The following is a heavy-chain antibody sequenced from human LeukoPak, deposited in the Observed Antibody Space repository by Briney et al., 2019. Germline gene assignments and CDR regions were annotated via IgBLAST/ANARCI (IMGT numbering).Heavy chain of an antibody. Sequence: ASVTVSCKASGYTFTSYAMNWVRQAPGQGLEWMGCINTNTGNPTYAQGFTGGFVFSFDTSVSTAYLQTSSLKAEDTAVYYCARGGSPDVWGKGTTVTVSS. J-gene: IGHJ6*04. V-gene: IGHV7-4-1*02. CDR1: GYTFTSYA. D-gene: IGHD6-13*01. CDR2: INTNTGNP. CDR3: ARGGSPDV.